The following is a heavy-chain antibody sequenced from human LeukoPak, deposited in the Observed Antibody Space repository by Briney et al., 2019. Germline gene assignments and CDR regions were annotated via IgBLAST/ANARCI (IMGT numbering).Heavy chain of an antibody. D-gene: IGHD2-8*01. CDR1: GFNFNNSG. CDR2: IRYNGNNK. J-gene: IGHJ6*03. Sequence: GGSLRLSCAASGFNFNNSGMHWLRQAPGRGLEWVAFIRYNGNNKYYADSVKGRFTISRDNSKNTLYLQMNSLRTEDTAVYYCAKDRCSNGIGCYYYYMEVWGKGTTVTISS. CDR3: AKDRCSNGIGCYYYYMEV. V-gene: IGHV3-30*02.